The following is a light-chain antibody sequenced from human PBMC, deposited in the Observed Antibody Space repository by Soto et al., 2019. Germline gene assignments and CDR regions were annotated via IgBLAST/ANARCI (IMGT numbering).Light chain of an antibody. CDR3: QQVNSYPWT. Sequence: DIPLTQSPSFLSASVGDRVTITCRASQGISSYLAWYQQKPGKAPKLLIYAASTLQSGVPSRFSGSGSGTEFTLTISSVQPEDFATYYCQQVNSYPWTFGQGTKVEIK. J-gene: IGKJ1*01. CDR1: QGISSY. CDR2: AAS. V-gene: IGKV1-9*01.